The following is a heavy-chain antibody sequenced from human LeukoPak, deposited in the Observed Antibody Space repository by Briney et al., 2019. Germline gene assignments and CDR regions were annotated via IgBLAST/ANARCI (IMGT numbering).Heavy chain of an antibody. CDR2: ISWNSGTI. CDR3: AREAVACNDY. CDR1: GFTLDNYA. J-gene: IGHJ4*02. Sequence: GGSLRLSCAASGFTLDNYAMNWVRQVPGKGLEWISLISWNSGTIGYADSVKGRFTISRDNANNFLYLQMNSLRAEDTALYYCAREAVACNDYWGQGTLVTVSS. D-gene: IGHD6-19*01. V-gene: IGHV3-9*01.